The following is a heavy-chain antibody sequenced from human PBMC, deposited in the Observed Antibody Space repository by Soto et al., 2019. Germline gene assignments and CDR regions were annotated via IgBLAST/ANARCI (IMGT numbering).Heavy chain of an antibody. J-gene: IGHJ6*03. CDR1: GGSFSGYY. V-gene: IGHV4-34*01. D-gene: IGHD3-10*01. Sequence: SETLSLTCAVYGGSFSGYYWSWIRQPPGKGLEWIGEINHSGSTNYNPSLKSRVTISVDTSKNQFSLKLSSVTAADTAVYYCARSGSEGSYYYYYMDVWGKGTTVTVSS. CDR2: INHSGST. CDR3: ARSGSEGSYYYYYMDV.